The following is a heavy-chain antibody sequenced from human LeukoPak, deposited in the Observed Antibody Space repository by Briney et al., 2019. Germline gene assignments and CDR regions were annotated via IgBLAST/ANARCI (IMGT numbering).Heavy chain of an antibody. CDR2: INHSGST. Sequence: PSETLSLTCAVYGGSFSGYYWSWIRQPPGEGLEWIGEINHSGSTNYNPSLKSRVTISVDTSKNQFSLKLSSVTAADTAVYYCARGPSPGIAAAGTPLGYWGQGTLVTVSS. J-gene: IGHJ4*02. D-gene: IGHD6-13*01. CDR3: ARGPSPGIAAAGTPLGY. CDR1: GGSFSGYY. V-gene: IGHV4-34*01.